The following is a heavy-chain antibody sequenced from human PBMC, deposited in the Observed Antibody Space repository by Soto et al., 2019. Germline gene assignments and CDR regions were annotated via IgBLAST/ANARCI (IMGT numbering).Heavy chain of an antibody. D-gene: IGHD5-18*01. J-gene: IGHJ4*02. CDR3: TRVATAVHS. Sequence: SETLSRTCDVSNGSLNFYYRSWIRQPPGKGLEWIDNIYYRWTTNSNPSLQGRVTMSIDTSKNQFSLMLTSVTAADTAVYCCTRVATAVHSWGRGVLVTVSS. CDR2: IYYRWTT. V-gene: IGHV4-59*12. CDR1: NGSLNFYY.